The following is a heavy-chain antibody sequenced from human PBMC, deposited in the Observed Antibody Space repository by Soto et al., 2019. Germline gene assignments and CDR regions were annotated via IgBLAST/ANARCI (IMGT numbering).Heavy chain of an antibody. Sequence: SLVKGSRKASGYTFSGYPVSWRRNDPRQGLEWMGRIIPILGIANYARKFQGRVTITADKSTSTAYIELSSLRSEDTAVYYCARGGGRRIVVEPAWPLGAAFDIWRQGTMDTVSS. CDR1: GYTFSGYP. V-gene: IGHV1-69*04. CDR3: ARGGGRRIVVEPAWPLGAAFDI. CDR2: IIPILGIA. J-gene: IGHJ3*02. D-gene: IGHD2-2*01.